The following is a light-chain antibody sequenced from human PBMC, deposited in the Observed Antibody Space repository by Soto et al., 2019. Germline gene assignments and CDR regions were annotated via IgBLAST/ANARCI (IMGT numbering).Light chain of an antibody. Sequence: DIQMTQSPSTLSASVGDRVAITCRASDNIVHWVAWYQQKPGKAPKLLIYKAANLADEVPSRFAGSGSGTDFTLTITRLQPDDFATYYCQQYETFSGTFGPGTKVDIK. CDR2: KAA. V-gene: IGKV1-5*03. J-gene: IGKJ1*01. CDR1: DNIVHW. CDR3: QQYETFSGT.